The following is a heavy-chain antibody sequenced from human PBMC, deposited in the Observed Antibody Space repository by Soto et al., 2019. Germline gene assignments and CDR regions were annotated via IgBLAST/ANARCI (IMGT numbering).Heavy chain of an antibody. CDR1: GVSISSYY. J-gene: IGHJ5*02. D-gene: IGHD2-2*01. V-gene: IGHV4-59*01. CDR3: ARRYCSSTSCYNWFDP. Sequence: PSETLSLTCTVSGVSISSYYWSWIRQPPGKGLEWIGYIYYSGSTNYNPSLKSRVTISVDTSKNQFSLKLSSVTAADTAVYYCARRYCSSTSCYNWFDPWGQGTLVTVSS. CDR2: IYYSGST.